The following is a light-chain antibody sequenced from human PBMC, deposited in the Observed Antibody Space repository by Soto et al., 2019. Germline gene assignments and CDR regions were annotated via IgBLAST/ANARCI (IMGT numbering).Light chain of an antibody. V-gene: IGKV3-20*01. Sequence: EIVLTQSPAPLSLSPGERATLSCLASQSVSSSFFAWYQQKPGQAPRLIIYGASNRATGFPDRFSGSGSGTDFTLTISRLEPEDFAVYYCHQYASSTRTFGQGTRVEIK. CDR2: GAS. CDR1: QSVSSSF. CDR3: HQYASSTRT. J-gene: IGKJ1*01.